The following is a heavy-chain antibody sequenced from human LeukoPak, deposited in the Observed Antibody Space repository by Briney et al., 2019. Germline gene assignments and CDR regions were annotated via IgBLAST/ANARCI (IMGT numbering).Heavy chain of an antibody. CDR3: ARETRDSIGYYCDY. CDR1: GGSISSYF. Sequence: SSETLSLTCTVSGGSISSYFCNWIRQSAGKGLEWIGRIYTSGSTNYNPSLKNRVTMSVDTSKNQFSLKLSSVTAADTAVYYCARETRDSIGYYCDYWGQGTLVTVSS. J-gene: IGHJ4*02. CDR2: IYTSGST. V-gene: IGHV4-4*07. D-gene: IGHD3-22*01.